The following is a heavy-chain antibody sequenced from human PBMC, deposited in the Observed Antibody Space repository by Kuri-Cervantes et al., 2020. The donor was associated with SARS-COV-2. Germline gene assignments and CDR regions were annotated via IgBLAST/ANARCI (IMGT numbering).Heavy chain of an antibody. CDR2: MNPKIDIS. D-gene: IGHD1-26*01. CDR1: GYTFTGYD. CDR3: ARDTGATAKDY. J-gene: IGHJ4*02. V-gene: IGHV1-8*01. Sequence: ASVKVSCKASGYTFTGYDINWVRQAPGQGLEWVGWMNPKIDISGSVKKFQGRVTMTRDTSTNTAYMELRSLRSDDTAVYYCARDTGATAKDYWGQGTLVTVSS.